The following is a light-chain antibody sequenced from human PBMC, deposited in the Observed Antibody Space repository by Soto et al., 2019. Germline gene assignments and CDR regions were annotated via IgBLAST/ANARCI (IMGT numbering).Light chain of an antibody. Sequence: QAVVTQPASVSGSPGQSITISCTGTGSDIGSYNSVSWYQQHRGKAPNLIIYEVRNRPSGVSNRFSGSKSGNTASLTISGLQTEDESDFFCSSYTTTGTLIFGGGTKVTVL. CDR2: EVR. CDR1: GSDIGSYNS. J-gene: IGLJ2*01. CDR3: SSYTTTGTLI. V-gene: IGLV2-14*01.